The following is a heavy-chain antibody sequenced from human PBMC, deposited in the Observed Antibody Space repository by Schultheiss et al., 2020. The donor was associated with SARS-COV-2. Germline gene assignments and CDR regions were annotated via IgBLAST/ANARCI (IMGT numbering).Heavy chain of an antibody. V-gene: IGHV3-48*03. J-gene: IGHJ6*02. CDR1: GFIFISYE. CDR3: AREWQWLVDPGSGMDV. D-gene: IGHD6-19*01. CDR2: ISSSGRTI. Sequence: GGSLRLSCAASGFIFISYEMNWVRQAPGKGLEWVSYISSSGRTIYYADSVKGRFTISRDNAKNSLYLQMNSLRAEDTAVYYCAREWQWLVDPGSGMDVWGQGTTVTVSS.